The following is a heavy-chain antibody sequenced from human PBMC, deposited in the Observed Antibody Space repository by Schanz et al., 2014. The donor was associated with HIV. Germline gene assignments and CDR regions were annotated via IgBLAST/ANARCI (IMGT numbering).Heavy chain of an antibody. V-gene: IGHV1-8*01. CDR3: ARGRYYGSEFDY. J-gene: IGHJ4*02. D-gene: IGHD3-10*01. Sequence: QVQLVQSGAEVKNPGASVKVSCKASGYTFSSYDINWVRQATGQGLEWMGWMNPNSGHTGYAQKFQGRVDMTRTTSISTAYMELSSLRSEDTAFYYSARGRYYGSEFDYWGQGTLVTVSS. CDR2: MNPNSGHT. CDR1: GYTFSSYD.